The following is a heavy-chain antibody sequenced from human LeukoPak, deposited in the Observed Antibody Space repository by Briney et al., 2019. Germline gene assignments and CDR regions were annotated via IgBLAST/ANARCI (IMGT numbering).Heavy chain of an antibody. CDR2: IYYTGST. V-gene: IGHV4-59*01. CDR1: GGSISSYY. D-gene: IGHD5-12*01. Sequence: SETLSLTCAVSGGSISSYYWSWIRQPPGKGLEWIGYIYYTGSTNYNPSLKSRVTVSVDTSKNQFSLKLSSVTAADTAVYYCARVEYSGYDYRGAFDIWGQGTMVTVSS. CDR3: ARVEYSGYDYRGAFDI. J-gene: IGHJ3*02.